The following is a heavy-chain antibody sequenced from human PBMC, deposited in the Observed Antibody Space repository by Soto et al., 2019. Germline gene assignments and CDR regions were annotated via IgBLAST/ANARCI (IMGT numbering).Heavy chain of an antibody. V-gene: IGHV1-69*01. J-gene: IGHJ4*02. Sequence: QVQLVQSGAEVKKPGSSVKVSCKASGGTFSSYSINWVRQAPGQGLEWMGEIIPIFGTANYAQKFQGRGTITADESTSTAYRELSSLRAEDTAVYYCARDGGRHSGGIDYWGQGTLVTVSS. CDR1: GGTFSSYS. CDR3: ARDGGRHSGGIDY. D-gene: IGHD1-26*01. CDR2: IIPIFGTA.